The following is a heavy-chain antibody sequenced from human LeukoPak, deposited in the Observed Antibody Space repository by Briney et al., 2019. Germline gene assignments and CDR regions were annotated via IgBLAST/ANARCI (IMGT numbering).Heavy chain of an antibody. CDR2: ISNSGSAI. CDR1: GFTFSSYS. Sequence: GGSLRLSCAASGFTFSSYSMNWGRQAPGKGLEWVSYISNSGSAIYYADSVKGRFTISRDNAKSSLYLQMNSLRAEDTAVYYCGRGHWGLDYWGQGTLVTVSS. CDR3: GRGHWGLDY. D-gene: IGHD7-27*01. J-gene: IGHJ4*02. V-gene: IGHV3-48*04.